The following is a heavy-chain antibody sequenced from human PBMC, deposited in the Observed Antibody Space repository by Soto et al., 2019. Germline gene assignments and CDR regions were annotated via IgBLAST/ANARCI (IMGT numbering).Heavy chain of an antibody. J-gene: IGHJ4*02. D-gene: IGHD4-17*01. CDR1: GGTFSSYA. CDR2: IITIFGTA. CDR3: ARDGTDDDWTTADY. Sequence: QVQLVQSGAEVKKPGSSVKVSCKASGGTFSSYAISWVRQAPGQGLEWMGGIITIFGTANYAQKFQGRVTIAADESTRTAYMELSSLRSEDTAVYYCARDGTDDDWTTADYWGQGTLVTVSS. V-gene: IGHV1-69*01.